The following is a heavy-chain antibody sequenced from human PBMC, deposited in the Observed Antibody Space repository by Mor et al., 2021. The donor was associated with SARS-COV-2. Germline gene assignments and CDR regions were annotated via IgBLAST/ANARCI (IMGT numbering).Heavy chain of an antibody. D-gene: IGHD1-7*01. CDR3: ARTNWNYVPSEFDY. CDR2: YADGDK. V-gene: IGHV2-70*01. J-gene: IGHJ4*02. Sequence: YADGDKYYSTSLKTRLTISKNTSQNQVVLTMTNMDPVDTATYYCARTNWNYVPSEFDYWGQGILVTVSS.